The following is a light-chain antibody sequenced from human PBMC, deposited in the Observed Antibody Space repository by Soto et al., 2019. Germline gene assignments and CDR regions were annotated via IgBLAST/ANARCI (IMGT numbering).Light chain of an antibody. V-gene: IGKV3-11*01. CDR1: QSIGGL. J-gene: IGKJ4*01. Sequence: EIVLTQSPATLSLSPGERATLSCRASQSIGGLLAWYQQNPGQAPRLLIYDTSTRATGIPARFTGSGSGTDYPLTSSSLEADDFAFYCCQQSSKWPLTFGGGTKVEIK. CDR2: DTS. CDR3: QQSSKWPLT.